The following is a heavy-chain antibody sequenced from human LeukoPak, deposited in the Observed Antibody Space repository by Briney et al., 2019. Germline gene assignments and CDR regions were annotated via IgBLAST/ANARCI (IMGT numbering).Heavy chain of an antibody. J-gene: IGHJ4*02. CDR3: ARIPVGASYFDY. CDR1: GGSISSGSYY. Sequence: PSQTLSLTCTVSGGSISSGSYYWSWIRQPAGKGLEWIGRIYTSGSTNYNPSLKSRVTISVDTSKNQFSLKLSSVTAADTAVYYCARIPVGASYFDYWGQGTLATVSS. V-gene: IGHV4-61*02. D-gene: IGHD1-26*01. CDR2: IYTSGST.